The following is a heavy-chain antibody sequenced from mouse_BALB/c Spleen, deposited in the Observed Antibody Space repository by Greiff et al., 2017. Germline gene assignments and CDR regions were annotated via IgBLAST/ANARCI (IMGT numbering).Heavy chain of an antibody. J-gene: IGHJ3*01. CDR1: GYTFTSYY. CDR2: INPSNGGT. V-gene: IGHV1S81*02. CDR3: TREDGNYVRFAY. D-gene: IGHD2-1*01. Sequence: VQLQQSGAELVKPGASVKLSCKASGYTFTSYYMYWVKQRPGQGLEWIGEINPSNGGTNFNEKFKSKATLTVDKSSSTAYMQLSSLTSEDSAVYYCTREDGNYVRFAYWGQGTLVTVSA.